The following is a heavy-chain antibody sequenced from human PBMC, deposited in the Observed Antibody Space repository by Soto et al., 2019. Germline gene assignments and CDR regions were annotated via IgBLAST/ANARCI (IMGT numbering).Heavy chain of an antibody. CDR2: ISGSGGST. Sequence: EVQLLESGGGLVQHGGSLRLSCAASGFTFSSYAMSWVRQAPGKGLEWVSAISGSGGSTYYADSVKGRFNISRDNSKNTLYLQMNSLRAEDTAVYYCAKSVLLWFGDQGGMDVWGQGTTVTVSS. CDR1: GFTFSSYA. D-gene: IGHD3-10*01. CDR3: AKSVLLWFGDQGGMDV. V-gene: IGHV3-23*01. J-gene: IGHJ6*02.